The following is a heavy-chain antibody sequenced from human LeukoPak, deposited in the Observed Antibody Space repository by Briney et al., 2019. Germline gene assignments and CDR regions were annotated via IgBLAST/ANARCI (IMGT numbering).Heavy chain of an antibody. Sequence: PGGSLRLSCAASGFTFSSYGMHWVRQAPDKGLEWVAFIRYDGSNKYYADSVKGRFTISRDNSKNTLYLQMNSLRAEDTAVYYCAKIIVVVPAATDFFDYWGQGTLVTVSS. D-gene: IGHD2-2*01. CDR3: AKIIVVVPAATDFFDY. CDR1: GFTFSSYG. CDR2: IRYDGSNK. J-gene: IGHJ4*02. V-gene: IGHV3-30*02.